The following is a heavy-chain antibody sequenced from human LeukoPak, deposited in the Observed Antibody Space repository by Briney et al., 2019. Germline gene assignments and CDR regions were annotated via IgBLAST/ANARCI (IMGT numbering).Heavy chain of an antibody. CDR3: VRSLSSSWPYYYYYYMDV. Sequence: PSETLSLTCTVSGGSISSYYWSWIRQPPGKGLEWIGYIYYSGSTNYNPSLKSRVTISVDTSKNQFSLKLSSVTAADTAVYYCVRSLSSSWPYYYYYYMDVWGKGTTVTVSS. V-gene: IGHV4-59*08. CDR1: GGSISSYY. D-gene: IGHD6-13*01. J-gene: IGHJ6*03. CDR2: IYYSGST.